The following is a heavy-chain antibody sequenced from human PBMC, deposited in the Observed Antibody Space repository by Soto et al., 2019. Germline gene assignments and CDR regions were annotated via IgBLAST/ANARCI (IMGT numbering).Heavy chain of an antibody. J-gene: IGHJ4*02. CDR1: GFTFSDYY. Sequence: QVQLVESGGGLVKPGGSLRLSCAASGFTFSDYYMSWIRQAPGKGLEWVSYISSSSSYTNYADSVKGRFTISRDNAKNSLYLQMNSLRAEDTAVYYCARGSPASIVAMIGASGLGDYWGQGSLVTVSS. V-gene: IGHV3-11*06. CDR3: ARGSPASIVAMIGASGLGDY. D-gene: IGHD5-12*01. CDR2: ISSSSSYT.